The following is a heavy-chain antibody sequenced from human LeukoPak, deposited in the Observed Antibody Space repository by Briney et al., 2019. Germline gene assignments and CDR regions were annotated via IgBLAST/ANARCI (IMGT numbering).Heavy chain of an antibody. V-gene: IGHV1-2*02. CDR3: ARTQIFDWSLDY. Sequence: ASVKVSCKASGYTFTSYYMHWVRQAPGQGLEWMGWINPNSGGTNYAQKFQGRVTMTRDTSISTAYMELSRLRSDDTAVYYCARTQIFDWSLDYWGQGTLVTVSS. CDR2: INPNSGGT. CDR1: GYTFTSYY. J-gene: IGHJ4*02. D-gene: IGHD3-9*01.